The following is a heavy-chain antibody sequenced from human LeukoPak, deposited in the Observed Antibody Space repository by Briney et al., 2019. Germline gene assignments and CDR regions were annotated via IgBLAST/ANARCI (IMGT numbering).Heavy chain of an antibody. J-gene: IGHJ4*02. Sequence: ASVKVSCKASGYTFTGYYMHWVRQAPGQGLEWMGWINPNSGGTNYAQNLQGRVTMTTDTSTSTAYMELRSLRSDDTAVYYCARDQVLYSSTSNNYWGQGTLVTVSS. CDR1: GYTFTGYY. D-gene: IGHD6-13*01. CDR2: INPNSGGT. CDR3: ARDQVLYSSTSNNY. V-gene: IGHV1-2*02.